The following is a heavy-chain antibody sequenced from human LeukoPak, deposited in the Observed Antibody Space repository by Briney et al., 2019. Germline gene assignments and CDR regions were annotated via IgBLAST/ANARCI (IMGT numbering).Heavy chain of an antibody. D-gene: IGHD3-10*01. CDR3: ARDLLAMVRGVSDYYYYGMDV. J-gene: IGHJ6*02. CDR1: GGTFSSYA. Sequence: SVKVSCKASGGTFSSYAISWVRQAPGQGLEWMGGIIPIFGTANYAQKFQGRVTITADESTSTAYMEPSSLRSEDTAVYYCARDLLAMVRGVSDYYYYGMDVWGQGTTVTVSS. CDR2: IIPIFGTA. V-gene: IGHV1-69*13.